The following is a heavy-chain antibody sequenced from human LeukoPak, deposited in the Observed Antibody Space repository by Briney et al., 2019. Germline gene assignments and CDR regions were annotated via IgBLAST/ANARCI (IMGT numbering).Heavy chain of an antibody. CDR1: GGTFSSYA. V-gene: IGHV1-69*13. D-gene: IGHD3-22*01. CDR3: ARNSHSASRRTQHDSSGYHGGWFDP. Sequence: ASVKVSCKASGGTFSSYAISWVRQAPGQGLEWMGGIIPIFGTANYAQKFQGRVMITADESTSTAYMELSSLRSEDTAVYYCARNSHSASRRTQHDSSGYHGGWFDPWGQGTLVTVSS. CDR2: IIPIFGTA. J-gene: IGHJ5*02.